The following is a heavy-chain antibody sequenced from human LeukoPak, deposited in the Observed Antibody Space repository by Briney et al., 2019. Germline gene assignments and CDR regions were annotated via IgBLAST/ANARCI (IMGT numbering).Heavy chain of an antibody. V-gene: IGHV7-4-1*02. CDR1: GYTFTSYA. J-gene: IGHJ4*02. CDR3: VSGTYYDYVWGSYRPGLDY. D-gene: IGHD3-16*02. Sequence: ASVKVSCKASGYTFTSYAMNWLRQAPGQGLEWMGWINTNTGNPTYAQGFTGRFVFSLDTSVSTAYLQISSLKAEDTAVYYCVSGTYYDYVWGSYRPGLDYWGQGTLVTVSS. CDR2: INTNTGNP.